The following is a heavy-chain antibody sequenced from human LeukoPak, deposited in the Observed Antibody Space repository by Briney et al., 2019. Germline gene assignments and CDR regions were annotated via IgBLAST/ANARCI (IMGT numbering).Heavy chain of an antibody. J-gene: IGHJ4*02. D-gene: IGHD3-10*01. CDR2: MDPNSGNT. CDR1: GYTFTSYE. V-gene: IGHV1-8*01. Sequence: ASVKVSCKASGYTFTSYEINWVRQATGQGLEWMGWMDPNSGNTGYAQKFQGRVTKTRNTSISTAYMELSSLRSEDTAVYYCARIGSGSPLNYWGQGTLVTVSS. CDR3: ARIGSGSPLNY.